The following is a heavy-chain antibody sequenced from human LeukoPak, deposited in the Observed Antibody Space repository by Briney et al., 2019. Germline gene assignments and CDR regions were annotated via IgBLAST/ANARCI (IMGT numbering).Heavy chain of an antibody. V-gene: IGHV4-39*07. J-gene: IGHJ4*02. CDR3: ARDYDFWSGYAFDY. D-gene: IGHD3-3*01. CDR2: IYYSGST. Sequence: SETLSLTCTVSGGSISSSSYYWGWIRQPPGKGLEWIGSIYYSGSTYYNPSLKSQVTISVDTSKNQFSLKLSSVTAADTAVYYCARDYDFWSGYAFDYWGQGTLVTVSS. CDR1: GGSISSSSYY.